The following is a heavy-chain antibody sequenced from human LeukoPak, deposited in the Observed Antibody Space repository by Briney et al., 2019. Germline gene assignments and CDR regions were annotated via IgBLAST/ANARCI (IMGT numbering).Heavy chain of an antibody. CDR2: IYYTETN. Sequence: PSETLSLTCSVSGDSLTTSFYFWGWVRQPPGKALEWIGSIYYTETNYYNPSHKNLVIISDDTSKSQYYLQMTSVTAADTALYFCARHSKIVLATGGFDPWGQGVLVTVSS. D-gene: IGHD3-16*02. J-gene: IGHJ5*02. CDR3: ARHSKIVLATGGFDP. V-gene: IGHV4-39*01. CDR1: GDSLTTSFYF.